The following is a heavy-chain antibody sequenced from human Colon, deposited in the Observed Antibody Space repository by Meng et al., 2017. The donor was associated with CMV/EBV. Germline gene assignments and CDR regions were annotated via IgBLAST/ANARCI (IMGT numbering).Heavy chain of an antibody. Sequence: SCAVSGFTFSNYVMSWVRQAPGKGLQWVSGISGSGASTDYADSVKGRFTISRDNSKNTLYLQMNSLRGEDTAVYYCAKDARTSLEWILTHYIDFWGQGTLVTVSS. CDR1: GFTFSNYV. CDR2: ISGSGAST. D-gene: IGHD3-3*01. CDR3: AKDARTSLEWILTHYIDF. V-gene: IGHV3-23*01. J-gene: IGHJ4*02.